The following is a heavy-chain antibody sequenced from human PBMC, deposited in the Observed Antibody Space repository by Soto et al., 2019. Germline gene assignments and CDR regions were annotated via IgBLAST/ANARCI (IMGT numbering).Heavy chain of an antibody. CDR1: GGSVSSGSYY. CDR2: IYSSGSP. V-gene: IGHV4-61*01. Sequence: SETLSLTCTVSGGSVSSGSYYWSWIRQPPGKGLEWIGYIYSSGSPHHNPSLKSRVIISEDRSKNQIYLKLNSVTAADTAVYYCAREYYYDSSGIGFDPWGPGTLVTVSS. D-gene: IGHD3-22*01. J-gene: IGHJ5*02. CDR3: AREYYYDSSGIGFDP.